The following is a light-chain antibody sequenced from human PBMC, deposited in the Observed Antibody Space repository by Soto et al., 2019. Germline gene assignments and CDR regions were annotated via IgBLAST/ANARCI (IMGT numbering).Light chain of an antibody. V-gene: IGKV1-5*03. CDR2: KAS. CDR1: QSISSW. Sequence: DIQVTQSRSTLSASVGDRVTITCRASQSISSWLAWYQQKPGKARKFLIYKASTLESGVPSRFSGGGSGTEFTLTISSLQPDDFATYFCQQYNSYSRTFGRGTKVDI. J-gene: IGKJ1*01. CDR3: QQYNSYSRT.